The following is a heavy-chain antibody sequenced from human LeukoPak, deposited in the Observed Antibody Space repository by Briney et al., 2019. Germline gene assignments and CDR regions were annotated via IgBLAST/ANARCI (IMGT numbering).Heavy chain of an antibody. CDR2: ISGSGGST. D-gene: IGHD1-26*01. J-gene: IGHJ4*02. V-gene: IGHV3-23*01. CDR3: AKVREVGATTGYYFDY. CDR1: GFTFSSYA. Sequence: GGSLRLSCAASGFTFSSYAMSWVRQAPGKGLEWVSAISGSGGSTYYADSVKGRFTISRDNSKNTLYLQMNSLRAEDTAVYYCAKVREVGATTGYYFDYWGQGTLVTVSS.